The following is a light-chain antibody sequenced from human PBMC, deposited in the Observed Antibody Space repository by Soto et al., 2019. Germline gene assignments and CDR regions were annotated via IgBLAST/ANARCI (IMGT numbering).Light chain of an antibody. CDR3: QQRSNWPPIT. CDR1: QSVSSSY. V-gene: IGKV3D-20*02. CDR2: GAS. Sequence: ELVLTQSPGTRSLSPGERATLWCRASQSVSSSYLAWYQQKPCQAHRLIIYGASSRATGIPDRFSGSGSGTDFTLTISSLEPEDFAVYYGQQRSNWPPITFGQGTRLEIK. J-gene: IGKJ5*01.